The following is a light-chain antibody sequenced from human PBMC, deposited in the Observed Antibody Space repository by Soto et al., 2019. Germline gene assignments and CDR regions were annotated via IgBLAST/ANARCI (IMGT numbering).Light chain of an antibody. CDR3: QHYNNWPLT. CDR1: QSVSSSY. CDR2: GAS. J-gene: IGKJ4*01. V-gene: IGKV3-20*01. Sequence: IVLTQSPGTLSLYQGERATLSCRASQSVSSSYLAWHQQKPGQAPRLLIYGASSRATGIPDRFSGSGSGTEFTLTISSLQSEDFAVYYCQHYNNWPLTFGGGSKVDIK.